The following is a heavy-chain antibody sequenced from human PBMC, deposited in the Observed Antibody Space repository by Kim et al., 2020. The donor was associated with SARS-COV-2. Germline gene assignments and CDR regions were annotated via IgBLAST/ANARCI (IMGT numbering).Heavy chain of an antibody. CDR2: ISWNSGSI. CDR3: AKDGGEGMDV. CDR1: GFTFDDYA. J-gene: IGHJ6*02. D-gene: IGHD3-10*01. Sequence: GGSLRLSCAASGFTFDDYAMHWVRQAPGKGLEWVSGISWNSGSIGYADSVKGRFTISRDNAKNSLYLQMNSLRAEDTALYYCAKDGGEGMDVWGQGTTVTVSS. V-gene: IGHV3-9*01.